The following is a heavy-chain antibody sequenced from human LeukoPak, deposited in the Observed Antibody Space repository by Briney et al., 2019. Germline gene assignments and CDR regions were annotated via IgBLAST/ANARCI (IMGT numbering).Heavy chain of an antibody. J-gene: IGHJ5*02. V-gene: IGHV1-46*01. CDR1: GYTFTSYY. CDR2: INPSGGST. D-gene: IGHD6-19*01. CDR3: ARDSGTVAGNGGGSLFDP. Sequence: GASVKVSCKASGYTFTSYYMHWVRQAPGQGLEWMGIINPSGGSTSYAQKFQGRVTMTRDTSTSTVYMELSSLRSEDTAVYYCARDSGTVAGNGGGSLFDPWGQGTLVTVSS.